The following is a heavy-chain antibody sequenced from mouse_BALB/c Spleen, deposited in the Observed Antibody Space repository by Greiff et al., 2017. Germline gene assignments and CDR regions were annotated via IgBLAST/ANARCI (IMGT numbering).Heavy chain of an antibody. CDR2: ISSGSSTI. Sequence: EVKLVESGGGLVQPGGSRKLSCAASGFTFSSFGMHWVRQAPEKGLEWVAYISSGSSTIYYADTVKGRFTISRDNPKNTLFLQMTSLRSEDTAMYYCARVGYGYETYYYAMDYWGQGTSVTVSS. CDR3: ARVGYGYETYYYAMDY. D-gene: IGHD1-2*01. CDR1: GFTFSSFG. J-gene: IGHJ4*01. V-gene: IGHV5-17*02.